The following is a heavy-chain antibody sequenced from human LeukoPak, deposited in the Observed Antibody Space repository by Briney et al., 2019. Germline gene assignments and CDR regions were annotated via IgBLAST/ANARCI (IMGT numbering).Heavy chain of an antibody. CDR3: ARDKWAGWEHPIYMDV. V-gene: IGHV3-11*04. CDR1: GFTFSGFAFSDYY. Sequence: GGSLRLSCAASGFTFSGFAFSDYYMSWIRQAPGKGLEWLSYISSSGSTIYYADSVKGRFTISRDNSKNSLYLQMNSLRAEDTAVYYCARDKWAGWEHPIYMDVWGKGTTVIVSS. D-gene: IGHD1-26*01. CDR2: ISSSGSTI. J-gene: IGHJ6*03.